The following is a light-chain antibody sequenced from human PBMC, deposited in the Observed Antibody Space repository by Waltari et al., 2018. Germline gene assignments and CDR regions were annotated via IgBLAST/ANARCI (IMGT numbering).Light chain of an antibody. CDR2: DAS. CDR3: QKYESLPAT. CDR1: QSVRKY. J-gene: IGKJ1*01. V-gene: IGKV3-20*01. Sequence: EIVLTQSPGTLSLSPGERATLSCRASQSVRKYLAWYQQRPGQAPRLLIYDASPRATGILDRFSGSGFGTDFSLTISRLEPEDFAVYYCQKYESLPATFGQWTKVEIK.